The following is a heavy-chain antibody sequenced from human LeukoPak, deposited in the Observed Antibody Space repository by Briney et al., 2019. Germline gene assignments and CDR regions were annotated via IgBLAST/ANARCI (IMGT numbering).Heavy chain of an antibody. Sequence: GGSLRLSCAASGLTFNTYRMNWVRQAPGKGLEWVSSISSSSSYIYYADSVKGRFTISRDNAKNSLYLQMNSLRAEDTAVYYCARGLGRYCSGGSCSLYNWFDPWGQGTLVTVSS. CDR2: ISSSSSYI. J-gene: IGHJ5*02. V-gene: IGHV3-21*01. CDR1: GLTFNTYR. D-gene: IGHD2-15*01. CDR3: ARGLGRYCSGGSCSLYNWFDP.